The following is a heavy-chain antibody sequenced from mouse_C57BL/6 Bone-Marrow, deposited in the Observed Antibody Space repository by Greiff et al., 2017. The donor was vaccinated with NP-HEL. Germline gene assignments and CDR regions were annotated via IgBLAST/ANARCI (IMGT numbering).Heavy chain of an antibody. D-gene: IGHD1-1*01. V-gene: IGHV1-81*01. Sequence: QVQLQQSGAELARPGASVKLSCKASGYTFTSYGISWVKQRTGQGLEWIGEIYPRSGNTYYNEKFKGKATLTADKSSSTAYMELRSLTSEDSAVYFCAREIYYYGRGYWYFGVWGTGTTVTVSS. CDR3: AREIYYYGRGYWYFGV. CDR2: IYPRSGNT. CDR1: GYTFTSYG. J-gene: IGHJ1*03.